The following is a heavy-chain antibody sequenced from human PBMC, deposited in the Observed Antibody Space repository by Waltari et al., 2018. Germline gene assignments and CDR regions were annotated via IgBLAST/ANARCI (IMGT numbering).Heavy chain of an antibody. V-gene: IGHV1-69*09. CDR3: AREEYCSSTSCYMAYYYGMDV. CDR2: IIPILGIA. J-gene: IGHJ6*02. D-gene: IGHD2-2*02. CDR1: GGPFSSYA. Sequence: QVQLVQSGAEVKKPGSSVKVSCKASGGPFSSYAISWVRQAPGQGLEWMGRIIPILGIANYAQKFQGRVTITADKSTSTAYMELSSLRSEDTAVYYCAREEYCSSTSCYMAYYYGMDVWGQGTTVTVSS.